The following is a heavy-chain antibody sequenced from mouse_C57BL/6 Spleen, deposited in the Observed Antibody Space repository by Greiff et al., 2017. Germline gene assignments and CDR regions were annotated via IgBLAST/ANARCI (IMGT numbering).Heavy chain of an antibody. V-gene: IGHV1-18*01. CDR2: INPNNGGT. CDR1: GYTFTDYN. CDR3: ARFSITTDYFDY. Sequence: EVKLMESGPELVKPGASVKIPCKASGYTFTDYNMDWVKQSHGKSLEWIGDINPNNGGTIYNQKFKGKATLTVDKSSSTAYMELRSLTSEDTAVYYCARFSITTDYFDYWGQGTTLTVSS. J-gene: IGHJ2*01. D-gene: IGHD1-1*01.